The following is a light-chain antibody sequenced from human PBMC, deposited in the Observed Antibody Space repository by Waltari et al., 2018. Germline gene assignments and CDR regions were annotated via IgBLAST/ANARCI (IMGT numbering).Light chain of an antibody. J-gene: IGKJ4*01. CDR2: GDT. Sequence: EIVMTQSPATLSLSPGERATLSCRASQRISTNLPWYQQNPGQAPRPLIYGDTTRATGIPARFSGSGTGTDFTLSISSLQSEDFAVYYCQQYNNWPLTFGGGTKVEIK. CDR3: QQYNNWPLT. CDR1: QRISTN. V-gene: IGKV3-15*01.